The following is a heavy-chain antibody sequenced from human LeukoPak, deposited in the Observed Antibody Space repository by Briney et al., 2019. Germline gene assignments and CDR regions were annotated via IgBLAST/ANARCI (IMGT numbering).Heavy chain of an antibody. Sequence: SETLSLTCTVSGGSISSSSYYWGWNRQPPGKGLEWIGSIYYSGSTYYNPSLKSRVTISVDTSKNQFSLKLSSVTAADTAVYYRARLEEVVTAMFDPWGQGTLVTVSS. CDR3: ARLEEVVTAMFDP. CDR1: GGSISSSSYY. D-gene: IGHD2-21*02. V-gene: IGHV4-39*01. CDR2: IYYSGST. J-gene: IGHJ5*02.